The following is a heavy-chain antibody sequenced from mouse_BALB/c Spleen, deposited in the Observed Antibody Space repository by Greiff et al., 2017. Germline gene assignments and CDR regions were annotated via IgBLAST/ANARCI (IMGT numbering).Heavy chain of an antibody. Sequence: QVQLKESGPGLVQPSQSLSITCTVSGFSLTSYGVHWVRQSPGKGLEWLGVIWSGGSTDYNAAFISRLSISKDNSKSQVFFKMNSLQADDTAIYYCARKRNYRYDVAMDYWGQGTSVTVSS. V-gene: IGHV2-4-1*01. CDR2: IWSGGST. D-gene: IGHD2-14*01. CDR1: GFSLTSYG. J-gene: IGHJ4*01. CDR3: ARKRNYRYDVAMDY.